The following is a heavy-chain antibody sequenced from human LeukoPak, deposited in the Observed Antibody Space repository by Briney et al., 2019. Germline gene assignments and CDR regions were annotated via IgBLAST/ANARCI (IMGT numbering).Heavy chain of an antibody. CDR3: SGRSGFSSIY. CDR1: GFTFNSHW. CDR2: IRPDGSEA. D-gene: IGHD2-2*01. J-gene: IGHJ4*02. Sequence: PGGSLRLSCEASGFTFNSHWMTWVRQAPGKGLEWLANIRPDGSEAVYVDSVRGRFTISRDNAKNLVYLQMNNLRAEDTAVYYCSGRSGFSSIYWGQGVLVTVSS. V-gene: IGHV3-7*01.